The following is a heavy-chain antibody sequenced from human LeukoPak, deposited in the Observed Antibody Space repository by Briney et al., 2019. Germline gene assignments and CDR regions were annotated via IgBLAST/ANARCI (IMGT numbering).Heavy chain of an antibody. D-gene: IGHD2-15*01. Sequence: GGSLRLSCAASGFTFSSYAMSWVRQAPGKELQEVTAISGSGGSTYYEASVKSRFTISRDNSKNALYLQMNSLRAADPAVDYCAKTPPSLPGGEATLATV. CDR3: AKTPPSLP. J-gene: IGHJ1*01. CDR1: GFTFSSYA. CDR2: ISGSGGST. V-gene: IGHV3-23*01.